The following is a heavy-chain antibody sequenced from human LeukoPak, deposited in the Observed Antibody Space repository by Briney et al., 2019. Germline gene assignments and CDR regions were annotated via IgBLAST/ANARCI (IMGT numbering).Heavy chain of an antibody. V-gene: IGHV3-74*01. Sequence: GWSRRLSCAASGFTFSTFWMHWVRQVPGKGLFCVSRINGDGSSRSHAGSVKCRFTFSRDNATNTLYLQINSLRDEDTPVYYCARGKVGYGLDVWGQGTTVTVSS. CDR3: ARGKVGYGLDV. D-gene: IGHD3-10*01. CDR2: INGDGSSR. J-gene: IGHJ6*02. CDR1: GFTFSTFW.